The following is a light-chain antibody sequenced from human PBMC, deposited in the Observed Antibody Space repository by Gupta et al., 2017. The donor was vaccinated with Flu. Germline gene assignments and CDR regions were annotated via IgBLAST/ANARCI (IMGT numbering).Light chain of an antibody. V-gene: IGKV2-30*01. CDR2: KDS. CDR1: QGRVYEDGNTY. CDR3: MQSKRCPYS. J-gene: IGKJ2*01. Sequence: VTLGKPASICCSTSQGRVYEDGNTYLNWYQQRPGQSPRRLIYKDSNRASGVPDRFSGSGSDTDFTLRINGGEAEDVGVYYCMQSKRCPYSFGQGTQVEIK.